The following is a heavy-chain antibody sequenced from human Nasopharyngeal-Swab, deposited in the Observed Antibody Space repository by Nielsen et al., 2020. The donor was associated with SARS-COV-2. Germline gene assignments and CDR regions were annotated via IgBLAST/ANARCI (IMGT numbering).Heavy chain of an antibody. CDR1: GFTFSSSW. CDR3: ARAGEYRFDY. Sequence: GESLKISCAGSGFTFSSSWLHWVRQAPGEGLVWVARLNGDATTVDYADSVKGRFTISRDNAKNTLYLQMNGLRDEDTAIYYCARAGEYRFDYWGQGTLFPVSS. D-gene: IGHD7-27*01. CDR2: LNGDATTV. J-gene: IGHJ4*02. V-gene: IGHV3-74*01.